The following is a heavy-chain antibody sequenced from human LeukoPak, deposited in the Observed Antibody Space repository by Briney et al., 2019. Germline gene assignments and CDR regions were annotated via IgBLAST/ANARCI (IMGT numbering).Heavy chain of an antibody. CDR3: AREGMGQWLSRYYYYMNV. Sequence: GASVKVSCKASGYTFTSYGISWVRQAPGQGLEWMGWISAYNGNTNYAQKLQGRVTMTTDTSTSTAYMELRSLRSDDTAVYYCAREGMGQWLSRYYYYMNVWGKGTTVTISS. V-gene: IGHV1-18*01. J-gene: IGHJ6*03. D-gene: IGHD6-19*01. CDR1: GYTFTSYG. CDR2: ISAYNGNT.